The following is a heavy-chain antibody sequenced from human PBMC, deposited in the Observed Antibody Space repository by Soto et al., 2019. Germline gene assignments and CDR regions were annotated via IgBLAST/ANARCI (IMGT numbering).Heavy chain of an antibody. CDR1: GFSFTNAW. Sequence: EVQLVESGGGLVKPGVSLRLSCAASGFSFTNAWMSWVRQAPGKGLEWVGRIKSETDGGTTDYAAPLKGRFTISRDDSKDTLYLQMNSLKTEDTAVYYCTPPRVNTLYDYWGQGTLVTVSS. CDR3: TPPRVNTLYDY. J-gene: IGHJ4*02. V-gene: IGHV3-15*01. CDR2: IKSETDGGTT. D-gene: IGHD2-8*01.